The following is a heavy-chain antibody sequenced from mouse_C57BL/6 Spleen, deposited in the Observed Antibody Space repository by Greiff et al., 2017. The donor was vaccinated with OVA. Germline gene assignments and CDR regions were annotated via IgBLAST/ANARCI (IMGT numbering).Heavy chain of an antibody. D-gene: IGHD1-1*01. CDR2: LLPGSGST. CDR3: ARGNYYGSSYVYAMDY. Sequence: QVQLQQSGAELMKPGASVKLSCKATGYTFTGYWIEWVKQRPGHGLEWIGELLPGSGSTNYNEKFKGKATFTADTSSNTAYMQLSSLTTEDSAIDYCARGNYYGSSYVYAMDYWGQGTSVTVSS. V-gene: IGHV1-9*01. CDR1: GYTFTGYW. J-gene: IGHJ4*01.